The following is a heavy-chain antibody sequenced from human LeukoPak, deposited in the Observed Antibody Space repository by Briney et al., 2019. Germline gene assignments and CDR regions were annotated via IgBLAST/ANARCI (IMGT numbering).Heavy chain of an antibody. CDR3: ARYWNAEDAFDI. D-gene: IGHD1-1*01. J-gene: IGHJ3*02. Sequence: SVKVSCKASGGTFISYAISWVRQAPGQGLEWMGRSIPIFGTAHYAQKFHGRVTITTDESTSTAYMELSSLRSEDTAVYYCARYWNAEDAFDIWGQGTMVTVSS. V-gene: IGHV1-69*05. CDR1: GGTFISYA. CDR2: SIPIFGTA.